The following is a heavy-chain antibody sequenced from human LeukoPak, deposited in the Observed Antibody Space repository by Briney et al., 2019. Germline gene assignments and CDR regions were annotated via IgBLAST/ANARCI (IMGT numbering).Heavy chain of an antibody. V-gene: IGHV1-18*01. Sequence: ASVKVSCKASGYTFTSYGISWVRQAPGQGLEWMGWISAYNGHTNYAQKVQGRVTMTSDTSTSTAYMELRSLTSDDTALYYCARAERTAITHDYWGQGTLVTVSS. CDR2: ISAYNGHT. D-gene: IGHD5-18*01. CDR3: ARAERTAITHDY. J-gene: IGHJ4*02. CDR1: GYTFTSYG.